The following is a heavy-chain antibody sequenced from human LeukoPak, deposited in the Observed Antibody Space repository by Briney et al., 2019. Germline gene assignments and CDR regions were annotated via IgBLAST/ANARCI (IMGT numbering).Heavy chain of an antibody. D-gene: IGHD1-26*01. CDR1: GFTFSSYW. Sequence: GGSLRLSCAASGFTFSSYWMHWVRQAPGKGLVWVSRINSDGSSTSYADSVKGRFTISRDNAKNSLYLQMNSLRAEDTAVYYCAREGLVGAVFDYWGQGTLVTVSS. J-gene: IGHJ4*02. CDR2: INSDGSST. CDR3: AREGLVGAVFDY. V-gene: IGHV3-74*01.